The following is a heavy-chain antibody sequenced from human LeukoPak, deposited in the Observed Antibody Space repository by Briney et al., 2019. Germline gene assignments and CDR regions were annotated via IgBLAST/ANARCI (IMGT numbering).Heavy chain of an antibody. J-gene: IGHJ2*01. D-gene: IGHD1-26*01. CDR2: IYTGGSA. Sequence: GGSLRLSCAASGFTVSSSYMSWVRQAPGKGPEWVSVIYTGGSAYYADSVKGRFTISRDTSKNTLHLQMTSLRVEDTAVYYCVRDLGSYFNYWGRGTLVTVSS. CDR3: VRDLGSYFNY. V-gene: IGHV3-66*01. CDR1: GFTVSSSY.